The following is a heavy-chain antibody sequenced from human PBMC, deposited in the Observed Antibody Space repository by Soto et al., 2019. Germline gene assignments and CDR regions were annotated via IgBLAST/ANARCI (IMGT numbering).Heavy chain of an antibody. CDR1: GYTFTTYY. J-gene: IGHJ6*02. CDR2: INPNGGST. D-gene: IGHD3-22*01. CDR3: VRRPTYYYDSSGYHAKSPMDV. Sequence: QVQLVQSGAEVKKPGASVKVSCKASGYTFTTYYMHWVREAPGQGLERMGIINPNGGSTSLAQKCRGRVTMTRNTSTSTAYMELSSLRFEDTAVYSCVRRPTYYYDSSGYHAKSPMDVWGQGTTVTVSS. V-gene: IGHV1-46*01.